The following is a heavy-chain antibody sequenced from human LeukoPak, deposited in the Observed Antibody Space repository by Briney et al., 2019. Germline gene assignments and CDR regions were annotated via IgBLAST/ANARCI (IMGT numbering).Heavy chain of an antibody. V-gene: IGHV1-24*01. CDR2: FDPEDGET. CDR3: ATVIVSSGYYYGGAFDI. J-gene: IGHJ3*02. D-gene: IGHD3-22*01. Sequence: ASAKVSCKVSGYTLTELSMHWGRQAPGKGLEWMGGFDPEDGETIYAQKFQGRVTMTEDTSTDTAYMELSSLRSEDTAVYYCATVIVSSGYYYGGAFDIWGQGTMVTVSS. CDR1: GYTLTELS.